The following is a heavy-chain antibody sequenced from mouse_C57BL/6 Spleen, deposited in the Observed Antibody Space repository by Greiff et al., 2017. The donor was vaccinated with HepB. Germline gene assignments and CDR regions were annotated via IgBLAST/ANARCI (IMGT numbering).Heavy chain of an antibody. Sequence: VKLQQPGAELVRPGTSVKLSCKASGYTFTSYWMHWVKQRPGQGLEWIGVIDPSDSYTNYNQKFKGKATLTVDTSSSTAYMQLSSLTSEDSAVYYCARGITTVVGFDYWGQGTTLTVSS. V-gene: IGHV1-59*01. CDR3: ARGITTVVGFDY. J-gene: IGHJ2*01. CDR1: GYTFTSYW. CDR2: IDPSDSYT. D-gene: IGHD1-1*01.